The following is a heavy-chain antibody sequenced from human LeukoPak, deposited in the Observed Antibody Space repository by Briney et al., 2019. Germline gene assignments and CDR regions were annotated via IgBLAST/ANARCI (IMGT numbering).Heavy chain of an antibody. D-gene: IGHD6-25*01. CDR1: GYTFTGYF. J-gene: IGHJ4*02. CDR3: ARAGTSSGVFDY. CDR2: INPNSGGT. Sequence: ASVKDSCKASGYTFTGYFIYWVRQAPGQGLEWMGWINPNSGGTDYAQKFQGRVTLTRDTSISTAYMELSRLRADDTAVYYCARAGTSSGVFDYWGQGTLVTVSS. V-gene: IGHV1-2*02.